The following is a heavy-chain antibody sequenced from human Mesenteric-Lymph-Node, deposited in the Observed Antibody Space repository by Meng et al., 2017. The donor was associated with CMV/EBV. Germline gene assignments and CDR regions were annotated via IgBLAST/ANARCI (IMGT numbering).Heavy chain of an antibody. J-gene: IGHJ4*02. CDR1: GDNFSYA. CDR3: AGWRGVTATSWLDY. Sequence: KASGDNFSYAINWVRQAPGQGLEWMGGIIPILGTATYAQKFQGRVTITADKSTNTAYMELSSLKSEDTAVYYCAGWRGVTATSWLDYWGQGTLVTVSS. D-gene: IGHD2-21*02. V-gene: IGHV1-69*06. CDR2: IIPILGTA.